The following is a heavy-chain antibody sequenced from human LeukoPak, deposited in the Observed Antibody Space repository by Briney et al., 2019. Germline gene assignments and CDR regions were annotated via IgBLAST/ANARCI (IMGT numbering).Heavy chain of an antibody. CDR2: ISSSSSYI. J-gene: IGHJ6*03. Sequence: GGSLRLSCAASGFIVGHYYMSWVRQAPGKGLEWVSSISSSSSYIYYADSVKGRFTISRDNAKNSLYLQMNSLRAEDTAVYYCARGQRYYYYMDVWGKGTTVTVSS. CDR3: ARGQRYYYYMDV. V-gene: IGHV3-21*01. D-gene: IGHD6-25*01. CDR1: GFIVGHYY.